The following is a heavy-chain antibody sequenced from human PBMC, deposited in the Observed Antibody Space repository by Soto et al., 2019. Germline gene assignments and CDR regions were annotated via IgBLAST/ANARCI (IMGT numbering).Heavy chain of an antibody. D-gene: IGHD2-2*01. Sequence: QVQLVQSGAEVKKPGSSVKVSCKASGGTFSSYAISWVRQAPGQGLEWMGGIIPISDTTNYAQKFQGRVTITADESTGTAYMALGSLRSEDTAVYYCARSQGSSTSLEIYYYYYYGMDVGGQGTTVTVSS. CDR2: IIPISDTT. CDR3: ARSQGSSTSLEIYYYYYYGMDV. J-gene: IGHJ6*02. CDR1: GGTFSSYA. V-gene: IGHV1-69*01.